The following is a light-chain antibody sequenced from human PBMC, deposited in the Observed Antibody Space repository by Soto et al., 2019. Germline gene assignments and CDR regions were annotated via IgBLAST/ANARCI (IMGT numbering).Light chain of an antibody. Sequence: QAVVTQPPSASGTPGQRVTISCSGSSSNIGSTTVDWYQQLPGTAPKLLIYRNNQRPSGVPDRFAGSKSGTSASLAISGLQCDDEADYYCAAWDGSLNGVVFGGGTKLTVL. CDR2: RNN. V-gene: IGLV1-44*01. J-gene: IGLJ2*01. CDR1: SSNIGSTT. CDR3: AAWDGSLNGVV.